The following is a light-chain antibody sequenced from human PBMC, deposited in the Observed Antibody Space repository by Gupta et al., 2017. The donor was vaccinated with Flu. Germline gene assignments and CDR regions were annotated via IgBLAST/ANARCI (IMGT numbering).Light chain of an antibody. J-gene: IGKJ4*01. CDR1: QSISSY. CDR3: QQSDNTPLT. Sequence: DLQLTQSPSSLPASVGDRVTITCRPSQSISSYLNWYQQTPGKAPKFLIYAASKMQNGVPSRFSGSGSGTDFTLTISKLQPEDFATYYCQQSDNTPLTFGRGTKVEIK. CDR2: AAS. V-gene: IGKV1-39*01.